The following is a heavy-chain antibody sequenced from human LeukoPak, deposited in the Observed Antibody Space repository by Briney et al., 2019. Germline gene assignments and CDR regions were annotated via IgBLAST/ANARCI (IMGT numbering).Heavy chain of an antibody. V-gene: IGHV3-11*01. Sequence: GGSLRLSCVASGFTFSDYYMSWIRQAPGKGLEWVSYISSSGSTIYYADSVKGPFTISRDNAKNSLYLQMNSLRAEDTAVYYCATTKAEYFQHWGQGTLVTVSS. D-gene: IGHD2-8*01. CDR2: ISSSGSTI. CDR3: ATTKAEYFQH. CDR1: GFTFSDYY. J-gene: IGHJ1*01.